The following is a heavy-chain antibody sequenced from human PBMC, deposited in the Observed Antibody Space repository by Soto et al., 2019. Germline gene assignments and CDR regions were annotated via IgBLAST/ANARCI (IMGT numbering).Heavy chain of an antibody. D-gene: IGHD3-10*02. CDR1: GFTFSSFA. CDR3: ARRDVSTGAMDV. V-gene: IGHV3-23*01. CDR2: ISGSAGTT. J-gene: IGHJ6*02. Sequence: VQVLESGGDLVQPGGSLRLSCSASGFTFSSFAMRWVRQAPGKGLEWVSAISGSAGTTYYPDSVKGRFTISRDNSKNILYLQMNSLRAEDTAVYFCARRDVSTGAMDVWGQGTTVTVSS.